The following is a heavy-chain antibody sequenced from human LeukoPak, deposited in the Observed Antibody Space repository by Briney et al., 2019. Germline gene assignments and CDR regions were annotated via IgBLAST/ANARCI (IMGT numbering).Heavy chain of an antibody. D-gene: IGHD3-16*01. CDR2: IYDSGTT. V-gene: IGHV3-53*01. J-gene: IGHJ4*02. CDR3: ASHWGGY. Sequence: GGSLRLSCAASGFTVSSNYMSWVRQAPGKGLEWVSIIYDSGTTHYADSVKGRFTISRDNLKNTLYLQMNSLRAEDTAVYYCASHWGGYWGQGTLVAVSS. CDR1: GFTVSSNY.